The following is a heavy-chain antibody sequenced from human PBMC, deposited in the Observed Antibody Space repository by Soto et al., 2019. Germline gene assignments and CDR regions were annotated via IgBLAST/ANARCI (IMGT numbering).Heavy chain of an antibody. V-gene: IGHV1-2*04. J-gene: IGHJ4*02. CDR1: GYTFTGYY. CDR2: INPNSGGT. D-gene: IGHD6-19*01. Sequence: ASVKVSCKASGYTFTGYYMHWVRQAPGQGLEWMGWINPNSGGTNYAQKFQGWVTMTRDTSISTAYMELSRLRSDDTAVYYCARRVAVGGYYSFDYWGQGTLVTVSS. CDR3: ARRVAVGGYYSFDY.